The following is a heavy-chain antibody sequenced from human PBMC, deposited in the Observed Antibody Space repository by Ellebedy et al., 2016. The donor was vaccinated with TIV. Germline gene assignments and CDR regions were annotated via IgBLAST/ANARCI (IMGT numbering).Heavy chain of an antibody. J-gene: IGHJ3*02. V-gene: IGHV4-39*01. CDR1: GGSISSSSYY. D-gene: IGHD3-3*01. Sequence: SETLSLTCTVSGGSISSSSYYWGWIRQPPGKGLEWIGSIYYSGSTYYNPSLKSRVTISVDTSKNQFSLKLSSVTAADTAVYYCARHSGYDFWSGLGAFDIWGQGTMVTVSS. CDR2: IYYSGST. CDR3: ARHSGYDFWSGLGAFDI.